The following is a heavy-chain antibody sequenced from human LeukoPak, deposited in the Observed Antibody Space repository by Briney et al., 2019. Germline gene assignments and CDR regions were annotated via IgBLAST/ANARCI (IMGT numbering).Heavy chain of an antibody. V-gene: IGHV4-34*01. CDR3: ARGPIGDIVVVVAATQYYFDY. Sequence: PSETLSLTCAVYGGSFSGYYWSWIRQPPGKGLEWIGEINHSGSTNYNLSLKSRVTISVDTSKNQFSLKLSSVTAADTAVYYCARGPIGDIVVVVAATQYYFDYWGQGTLVTVSS. D-gene: IGHD2-15*01. J-gene: IGHJ4*02. CDR1: GGSFSGYY. CDR2: INHSGST.